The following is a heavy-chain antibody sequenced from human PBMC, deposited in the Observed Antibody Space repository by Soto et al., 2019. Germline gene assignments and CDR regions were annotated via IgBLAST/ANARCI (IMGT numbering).Heavy chain of an antibody. CDR2: IYHSGST. V-gene: IGHV4-4*02. CDR3: ARAPRIAVDGSRGGGYFQH. CDR1: SGSISSSNW. J-gene: IGHJ1*01. Sequence: QVQLQESGPGLVKPSGTLSLTCAVSSGSISSSNWWSWVRQPPGKGLEWIGEIYHSGSTNYNPSLKSRVTISVDKSKNQFYLKLSSVTAADTAVYYCARAPRIAVDGSRGGGYFQHWGQGTLVTVSS. D-gene: IGHD6-19*01.